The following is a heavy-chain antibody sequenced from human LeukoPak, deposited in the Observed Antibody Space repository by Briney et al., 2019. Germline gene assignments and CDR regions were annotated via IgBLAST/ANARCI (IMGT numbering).Heavy chain of an antibody. Sequence: PGGSLRLSCAASGFTFSTYWMHWVRQSPGKGLVWVSRINMDGTTISYAGSVEGRFTISRDNAKNTLYLQMNSLRAEDTAVYYCARVSRVSYHFDYWGQGALVTVSS. CDR2: INMDGTTI. D-gene: IGHD1-26*01. CDR1: GFTFSTYW. CDR3: ARVSRVSYHFDY. V-gene: IGHV3-74*01. J-gene: IGHJ4*02.